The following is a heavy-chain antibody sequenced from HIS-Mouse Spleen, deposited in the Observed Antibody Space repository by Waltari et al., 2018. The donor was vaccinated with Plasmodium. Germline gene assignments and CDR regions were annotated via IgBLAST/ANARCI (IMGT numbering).Heavy chain of an antibody. D-gene: IGHD3-3*01. J-gene: IGHJ2*01. CDR2: INQRGST. CDR3: ARVTSSGVYWYFDL. Sequence: QVQLQQWGAGLLKPSETLPLPCAAYGGSFSGYYWGWCRRPPGKGLEWIGEINQRGSTNYNPSLKSRVTISVETSKNQFSLKLSSVTAADTAVYYCARVTSSGVYWYFDLWGRGTLVTVSS. V-gene: IGHV4-34*01. CDR1: GGSFSGYY.